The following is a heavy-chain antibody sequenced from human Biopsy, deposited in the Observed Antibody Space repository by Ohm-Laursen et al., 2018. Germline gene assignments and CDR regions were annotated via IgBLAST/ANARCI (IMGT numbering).Heavy chain of an antibody. CDR2: ISETTRTI. Sequence: SLRLSCSASGFTFGRYSMNWIRQAPGKGLEWVSYISETTRTIYYADSVKGRFTISRDNAKNSLYLQMNSLRAEDTAVYYCTRLAYYYYYGMDVWGQGTTVTVSS. CDR1: GFTFGRYS. CDR3: TRLAYYYYYGMDV. D-gene: IGHD2-21*01. J-gene: IGHJ6*02. V-gene: IGHV3-48*04.